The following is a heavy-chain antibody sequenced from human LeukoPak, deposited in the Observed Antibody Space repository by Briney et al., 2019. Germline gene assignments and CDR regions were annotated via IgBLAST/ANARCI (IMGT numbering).Heavy chain of an antibody. CDR1: GGTFSSYA. Sequence: SVKVSCKASGGTFSSYAISWVRQAPGQGLEWMGGIIPIFGTANYAQKFQGRVTITTDESTSTAYMELSSLRSEDTAVYYRARGLTGRSGWWDYYYMDVWGKGTTVTVSS. J-gene: IGHJ6*03. V-gene: IGHV1-69*05. CDR2: IIPIFGTA. CDR3: ARGLTGRSGWWDYYYMDV. D-gene: IGHD6-19*01.